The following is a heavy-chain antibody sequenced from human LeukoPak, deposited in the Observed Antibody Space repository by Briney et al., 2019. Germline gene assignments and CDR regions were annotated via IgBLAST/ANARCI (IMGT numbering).Heavy chain of an antibody. Sequence: SETLSLTCTVSVTPVNTYYWSWIRQPAGRGLEWIGRIYTRGHTNYNPSLKSRVSMSVDTSKSQFSLRLSSVTAADTAVYYCARGRYCTATACYGGDAFDIWGQGTVVTVSS. J-gene: IGHJ3*02. CDR1: VTPVNTYY. CDR2: IYTRGHT. V-gene: IGHV4-4*07. CDR3: ARGRYCTATACYGGDAFDI. D-gene: IGHD2-2*01.